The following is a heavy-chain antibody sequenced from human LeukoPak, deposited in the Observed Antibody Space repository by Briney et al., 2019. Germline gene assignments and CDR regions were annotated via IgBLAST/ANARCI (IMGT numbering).Heavy chain of an antibody. CDR1: GGSISSSSYY. J-gene: IGHJ5*02. CDR3: AYSSGFLRWFDP. D-gene: IGHD6-19*01. V-gene: IGHV4-39*01. CDR2: IYYSGST. Sequence: SETLSLTCTVSGGSISSSSYYWGWIRQPPGKGLEWIGSIYYSGSTYYNPSLKSRVTIPVDTSKNQFSLKLSSVTAADTAVYYCAYSSGFLRWFDPWGQGTLVIVSS.